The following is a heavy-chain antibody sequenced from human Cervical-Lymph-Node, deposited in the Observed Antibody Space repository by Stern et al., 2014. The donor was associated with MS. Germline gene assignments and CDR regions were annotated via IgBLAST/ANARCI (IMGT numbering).Heavy chain of an antibody. V-gene: IGHV3-9*01. Sequence: EVQLLESGGGLVQPGRSLRLSCAASGFNFGDYGMHWVRQAPGKGLEWVSGISWNSDKIVYAESVKGRFTISRDNAKDSLYLQMDSLRVEDTALYYCAKDRTSSSWGADYWGQGTLVTVSS. J-gene: IGHJ4*02. D-gene: IGHD6-19*01. CDR1: GFNFGDYG. CDR3: AKDRTSSSWGADY. CDR2: ISWNSDKI.